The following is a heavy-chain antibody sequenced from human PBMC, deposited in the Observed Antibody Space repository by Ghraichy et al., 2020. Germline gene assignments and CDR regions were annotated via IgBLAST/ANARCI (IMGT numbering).Heavy chain of an antibody. D-gene: IGHD3-10*01. Sequence: LSLTCVGSGFSFSGYSMNWVRQSPGKGLEWISYITSSGRTISYADSVKGRFTISRDNAQNSLYLQMNSLRAEDTAFYYCTRDRAFKCFDYWGQGTLVTVSS. CDR2: ITSSGRTI. J-gene: IGHJ4*02. CDR3: TRDRAFKCFDY. V-gene: IGHV3-48*01. CDR1: GFSFSGYS.